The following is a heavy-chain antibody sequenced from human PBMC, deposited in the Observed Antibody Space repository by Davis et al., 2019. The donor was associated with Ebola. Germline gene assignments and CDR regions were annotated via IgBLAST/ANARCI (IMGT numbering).Heavy chain of an antibody. V-gene: IGHV1-69*13. D-gene: IGHD3-10*01. Sequence: AASVKVSCKASGGTFSSYAISWVRQAPGQGLEWMGGIIHIFGTANYAKKFQGRVTITADESTSTAYMELSSLRSEDTAVYYCARAREMVRGVTLIDYWGQGTLVTVSS. CDR2: IIHIFGTA. J-gene: IGHJ4*02. CDR3: ARAREMVRGVTLIDY. CDR1: GGTFSSYA.